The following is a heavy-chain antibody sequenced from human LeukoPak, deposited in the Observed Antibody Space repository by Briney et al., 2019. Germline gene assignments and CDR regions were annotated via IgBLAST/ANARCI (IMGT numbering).Heavy chain of an antibody. D-gene: IGHD2-8*01. CDR1: GFTFSDYN. J-gene: IGHJ4*02. CDR3: ARGDRVMGY. Sequence: GGSLRLSCAASGFTFSDYNMNWVRQAPGKGLEWVSYITSSSSTMYYADSVKGRFTVSRDNAKNSLYLQMNSLRAEDTAVHYCARGDRVMGYWGQGSLVTVSS. V-gene: IGHV3-48*01. CDR2: ITSSSSTM.